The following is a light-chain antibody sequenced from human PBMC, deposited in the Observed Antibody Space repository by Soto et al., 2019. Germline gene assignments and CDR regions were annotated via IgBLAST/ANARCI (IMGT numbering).Light chain of an antibody. CDR2: NVD. Sequence: QSALTQVASVSGSPGQSITISCTGTSSDVGGYNSVSWYHQHPGKAPKLMIYNVDYRPSGVSNRFSGSKSGNTASLTISGLQAEDEANYYCSSYTNSSTVVFGGGTKLTFL. CDR3: SSYTNSSTVV. CDR1: SSDVGGYNS. V-gene: IGLV2-14*03. J-gene: IGLJ2*01.